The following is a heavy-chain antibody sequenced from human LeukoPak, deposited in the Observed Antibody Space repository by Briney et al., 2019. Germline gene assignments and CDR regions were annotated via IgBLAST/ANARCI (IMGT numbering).Heavy chain of an antibody. V-gene: IGHV1-2*02. CDR2: INPNSGGT. CDR3: ARERPYCSSTSCYASNWFDP. CDR1: GYTFTGYY. J-gene: IGHJ5*02. Sequence: GASVKVSCKASGYTFTGYYMHWVRQAPGQGLEWMGWINPNSGGTNYAQKFQGRVTMTRDTSISTAYMELSRLRSDDTAVYYCARERPYCSSTSCYASNWFDPWGQGTLVTVSS. D-gene: IGHD2-2*01.